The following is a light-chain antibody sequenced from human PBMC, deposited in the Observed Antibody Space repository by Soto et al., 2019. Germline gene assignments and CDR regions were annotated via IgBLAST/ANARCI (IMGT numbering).Light chain of an antibody. CDR3: QQYNNWPSWT. Sequence: IVLTHSPATLSVSPGERATLSCRASQSVNYNLAWYQQKPGHAPRLLIYITSTRATGIPARFSGSGSGTEFTLTISSLQSEDSAVYYCQQYNNWPSWTFGQGTKVDIK. CDR1: QSVNYN. J-gene: IGKJ1*01. CDR2: ITS. V-gene: IGKV3-15*01.